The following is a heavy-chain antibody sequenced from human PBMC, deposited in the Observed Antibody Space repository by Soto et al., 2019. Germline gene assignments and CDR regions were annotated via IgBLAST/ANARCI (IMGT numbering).Heavy chain of an antibody. CDR3: ATIQLGPNWFDP. CDR2: IYYSGST. D-gene: IGHD2-2*01. Sequence: SETLSLTCTVSGGSISSGGYYWSWIRQHPGKGLEWIGYIYYSGSTYYNPSLKGRVTISVDTSKNQFSLKLSSVTAADTAVYYCATIQLGPNWFDPWGQGTLVTVSS. V-gene: IGHV4-31*03. CDR1: GGSISSGGYY. J-gene: IGHJ5*02.